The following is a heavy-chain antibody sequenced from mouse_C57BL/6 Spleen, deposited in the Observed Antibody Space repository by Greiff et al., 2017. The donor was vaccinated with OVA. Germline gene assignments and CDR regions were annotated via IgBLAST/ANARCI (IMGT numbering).Heavy chain of an antibody. D-gene: IGHD2-4*01. CDR2: ISSGGSYT. J-gene: IGHJ2*01. CDR1: GFTFSSYG. Sequence: EVKLEESGGDLVKPGGSLKLSCAASGFTFSSYGMSWVRQTPDKRLEWVATISSGGSYTYYPDSVKGRFTISRDNAKNTLYLQMSSLKSEDTAMYYCANYDLDYWGQGTTLTVSS. V-gene: IGHV5-6*02. CDR3: ANYDLDY.